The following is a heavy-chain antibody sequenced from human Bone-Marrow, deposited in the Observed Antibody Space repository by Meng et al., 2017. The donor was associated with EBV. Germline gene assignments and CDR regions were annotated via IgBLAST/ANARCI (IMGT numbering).Heavy chain of an antibody. CDR3: ARIGRFCGGDCHADY. CDR1: GYTFSNYG. V-gene: IGHV1-18*01. D-gene: IGHD2-21*01. Sequence: QVQLLQSGAVVKKAGASVKVFCKASGYTFSNYGSAWVRQAPGQGLEWMGWISGYDGNTNYEQKFQGRVTMTTDTSTSTAYMDLRSLRSDDTAVYYCARIGRFCGGDCHADYWGQGTLVTVSS. CDR2: ISGYDGNT. J-gene: IGHJ4*02.